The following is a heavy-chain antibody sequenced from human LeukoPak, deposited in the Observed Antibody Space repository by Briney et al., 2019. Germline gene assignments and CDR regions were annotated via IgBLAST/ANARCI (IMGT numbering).Heavy chain of an antibody. D-gene: IGHD6-13*01. Sequence: SETLSLTCTVSGGSISSNYWSWIRQPPGKGLEWTGYIYYSGSTNYNPSLKSRVTISVDTSKNQFSLKLSSVTAADTAVYYCARDVGIAAAGYYYYYGMDVWGQGTTVTVSS. J-gene: IGHJ6*02. CDR1: GGSISSNY. CDR2: IYYSGST. CDR3: ARDVGIAAAGYYYYYGMDV. V-gene: IGHV4-59*01.